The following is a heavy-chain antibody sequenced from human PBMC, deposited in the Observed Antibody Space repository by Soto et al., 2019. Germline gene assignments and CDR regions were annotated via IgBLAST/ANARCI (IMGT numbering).Heavy chain of an antibody. J-gene: IGHJ6*02. CDR1: FTSYD. Sequence: QVQLVQSGAEVKKPGDSVKVSCTFTSYDINWVRQATGQGLEWMAWMNPNSGNTRYAQKFQGRVTMTRNTSNFTAYMELSSLRSEDTAVYYCARGPGSSDWRFSYYYMDVWGQGTTVTVSS. D-gene: IGHD6-19*01. V-gene: IGHV1-8*01. CDR3: ARGPGSSDWRFSYYYMDV. CDR2: MNPNSGNT.